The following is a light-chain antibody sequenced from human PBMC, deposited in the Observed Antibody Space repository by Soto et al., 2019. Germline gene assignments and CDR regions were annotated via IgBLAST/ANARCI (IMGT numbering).Light chain of an antibody. CDR3: QQYWSTPLT. CDR1: QSVVSSSTNKNY. V-gene: IGKV4-1*01. Sequence: DIVMTQSPDSLAVSLGERATINCKSTQSVVSSSTNKNYLAWYQQKPGQPPKLLIYWASTRESGVPDRFSGSGSGTQVDLTINSLQAEDVAVNYCQQYWSTPLTFGGGTKVEIK. J-gene: IGKJ4*01. CDR2: WAS.